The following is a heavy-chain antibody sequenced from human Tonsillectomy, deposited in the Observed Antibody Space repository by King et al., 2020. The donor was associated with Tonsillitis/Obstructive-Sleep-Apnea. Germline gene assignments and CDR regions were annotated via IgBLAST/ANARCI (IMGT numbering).Heavy chain of an antibody. CDR3: VRDDKDGRHLDY. CDR2: IKPNDGIT. Sequence: QLVQSGAEGKKPGASVKVSCKASGYTFTRNYVHWVRQAPGQGREWMGIIKPNDGITTYAQKFQGRVTMTSDTSTSTVHMELSSLRAEDTALYYCVRDDKDGRHLDYWGQGSLVSVSS. CDR1: GYTFTRNY. V-gene: IGHV1-46*01. D-gene: IGHD2-15*01. J-gene: IGHJ4*02.